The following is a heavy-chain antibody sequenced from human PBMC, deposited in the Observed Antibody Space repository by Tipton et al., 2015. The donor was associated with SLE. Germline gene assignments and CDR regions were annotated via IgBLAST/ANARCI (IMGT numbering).Heavy chain of an antibody. D-gene: IGHD3-3*01. Sequence: SLRLSCAASGFTFSSYGMHWVRQAPGKGLEWVSAISGSGASTYYADSVKGRFTISRDNSKNTLYLQMNSLRAEDTAVYYCAKDIRLRGYYDFWSGYDFDYWGQGTLVTVSS. V-gene: IGHV3-23*01. CDR3: AKDIRLRGYYDFWSGYDFDY. CDR2: ISGSGAST. CDR1: GFTFSSYG. J-gene: IGHJ4*02.